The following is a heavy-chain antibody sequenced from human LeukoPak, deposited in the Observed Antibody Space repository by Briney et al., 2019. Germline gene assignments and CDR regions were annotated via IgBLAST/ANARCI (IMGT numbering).Heavy chain of an antibody. Sequence: ASVKVSCKASGYTFTGYYMHWVRQAPGQGLEWMGWINPNSGGTNYAQKFQGRVTMTRDTSISTAYMELSRLRSDDTAVYYCAGAVLLYGSGSPRTLPASFGFDYWGQGTLVTVSS. CDR1: GYTFTGYY. D-gene: IGHD3-10*01. CDR3: AGAVLLYGSGSPRTLPASFGFDY. J-gene: IGHJ4*02. CDR2: INPNSGGT. V-gene: IGHV1-2*02.